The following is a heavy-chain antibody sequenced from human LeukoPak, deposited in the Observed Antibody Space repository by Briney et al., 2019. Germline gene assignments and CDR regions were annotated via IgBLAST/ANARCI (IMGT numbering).Heavy chain of an antibody. CDR1: GGSISSYY. J-gene: IGHJ4*02. D-gene: IGHD3-10*01. CDR2: IYTSGST. V-gene: IGHV4-4*07. Sequence: SETLSLTCTVSGGSISSYYWSWIRQPAGKGLEWIGRIYTSGSTTYNPSLKSRVTMSVDTSKNQFSLKLNSVTAADTAVYYCARGLGITMVRGAPDYFDYWGQGTLVTVSS. CDR3: ARGLGITMVRGAPDYFDY.